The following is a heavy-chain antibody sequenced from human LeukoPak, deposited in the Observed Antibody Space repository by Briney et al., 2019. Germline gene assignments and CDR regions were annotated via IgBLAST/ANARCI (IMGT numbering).Heavy chain of an antibody. CDR3: ARDDCSSISCYHNWFDP. CDR1: GFTFSSYW. CDR2: IKQDGSEK. D-gene: IGHD2-2*01. Sequence: GGSLRLFCAASGFTFSSYWMSWFRKAPGKGLEWVANIKQDGSEKYYVDSVKGRFTISRDNAKNSLYLQMNSLRAEDTAVYYCARDDCSSISCYHNWFDPWGQGTLVTVSS. J-gene: IGHJ5*02. V-gene: IGHV3-7*01.